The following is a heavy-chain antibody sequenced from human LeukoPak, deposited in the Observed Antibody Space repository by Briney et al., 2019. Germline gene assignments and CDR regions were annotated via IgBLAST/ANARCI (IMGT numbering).Heavy chain of an antibody. Sequence: PGGSLRLSCAASGFTFDDYAMHWVRQAPGKGLESVSGISWNSGSIGYADSVKGRFTISRDNAKNSLYLQMNSLRAEDTALYYCAKDSKPLTYYYDSSGGSDYWGQGTLVTVSS. CDR2: ISWNSGSI. D-gene: IGHD3-22*01. CDR1: GFTFDDYA. CDR3: AKDSKPLTYYYDSSGGSDY. V-gene: IGHV3-9*01. J-gene: IGHJ4*02.